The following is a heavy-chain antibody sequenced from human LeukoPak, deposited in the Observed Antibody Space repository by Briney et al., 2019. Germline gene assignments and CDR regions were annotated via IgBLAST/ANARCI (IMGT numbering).Heavy chain of an antibody. J-gene: IGHJ4*02. D-gene: IGHD6-19*01. CDR3: ARYAGSSSGPVFDY. CDR1: GGSISSSTW. CDR2: ISHNVNT. Sequence: SETLSLTCAVSGGSISSSTWWGWVRQPPGKGLEWIGEISHNVNTNYNPSLKSRVTISVDKSKNQLSLKLNSVTAADTAVYYCARYAGSSSGPVFDYWGQGALVSVSS. V-gene: IGHV4-4*02.